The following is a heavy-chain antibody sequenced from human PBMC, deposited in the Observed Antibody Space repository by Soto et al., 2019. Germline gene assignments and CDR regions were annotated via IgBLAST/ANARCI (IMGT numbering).Heavy chain of an antibody. Sequence: QVQLVESGGGVVQPGRSLRLSCAASGFTFSSYAMHWVRQAPGKGLEWVAVISYDGSNKYYADSVKGRFTISRDNSKNTLYLQMNSLRAEDTAVYYCARDGGPDDGGNSKADWFDPWGQGTLVTVSS. D-gene: IGHD2-21*02. CDR2: ISYDGSNK. J-gene: IGHJ5*02. CDR1: GFTFSSYA. V-gene: IGHV3-30-3*01. CDR3: ARDGGPDDGGNSKADWFDP.